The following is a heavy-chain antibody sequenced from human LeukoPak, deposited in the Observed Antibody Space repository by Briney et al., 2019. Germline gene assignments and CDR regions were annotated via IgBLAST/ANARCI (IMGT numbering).Heavy chain of an antibody. V-gene: IGHV5-51*01. CDR1: GYGFTSYW. Sequence: GESLKISCKGSGYGFTSYWIGWVRQMPGKGLEWMGIIYPGDSDTRYSPSFQGQVTISADKSISTAYLQWSSLKASDTAMYYCARYVRYCSGGSCHSEFDYWGQGTLVTVSS. D-gene: IGHD2-15*01. CDR3: ARYVRYCSGGSCHSEFDY. CDR2: IYPGDSDT. J-gene: IGHJ4*02.